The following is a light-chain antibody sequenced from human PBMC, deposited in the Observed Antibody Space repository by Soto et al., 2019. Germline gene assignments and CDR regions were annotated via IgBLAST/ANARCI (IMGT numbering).Light chain of an antibody. CDR2: DAS. J-gene: IGKJ4*01. V-gene: IGKV1-12*01. CDR3: QQADSLPLT. Sequence: DIHMTQSPSSVSASVADRVTITCRASQGVGNSLVWYQQKPGKAPNLLISDASTLQSGVPSRFIGGGSGRDYTLTISNLQPEDSATYYCQQADSLPLTFGGGTKVEIK. CDR1: QGVGNS.